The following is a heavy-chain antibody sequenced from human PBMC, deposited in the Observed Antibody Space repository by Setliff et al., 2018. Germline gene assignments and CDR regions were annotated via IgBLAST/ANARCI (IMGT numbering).Heavy chain of an antibody. CDR2: ISAYNGKT. CDR3: LRLVRYCTKIACQATTGDEV. CDR1: GYTLSNSI. D-gene: IGHD2-8*01. Sequence: ASVKVSCKASGYTLSNSILSWVRQAPGQGLEWMGWISAYNGKTYFAQKFQVRITLTTDTSTNTGYLELRGLRSDDTAVYYCLRLVRYCTKIACQATTGDEVWGLGTLVTVSS. J-gene: IGHJ4*02. V-gene: IGHV1-18*01.